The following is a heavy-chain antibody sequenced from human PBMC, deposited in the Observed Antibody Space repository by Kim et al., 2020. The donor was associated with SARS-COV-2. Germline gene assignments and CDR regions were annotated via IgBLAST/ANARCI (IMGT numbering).Heavy chain of an antibody. CDR1: GGSISNSFNY. CDR3: ARLPHDSSGYVDC. J-gene: IGHJ4*02. D-gene: IGHD3-22*01. Sequence: SETLSLSRTVSGGSISNSFNYWGWIRQRPGKGLEWIGSVYHSGSTYDSPSLKSRVTVSVDTSKNQFSLKVTSVTAADTAVYFCARLPHDSSGYVDCWGQGILVTVSS. V-gene: IGHV4-39*01. CDR2: VYHSGST.